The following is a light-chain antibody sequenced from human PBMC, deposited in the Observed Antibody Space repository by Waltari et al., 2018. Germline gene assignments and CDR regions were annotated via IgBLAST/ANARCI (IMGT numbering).Light chain of an antibody. V-gene: IGKV1-39*01. J-gene: IGKJ1*01. CDR1: QSISIY. CDR2: AAS. CDR3: QQTYSAPWT. Sequence: DIQMPQPPSSLSASIGNRLTITCRASQSISIYLNWYQQEPGTAPTLLISAASNLRSGVPSRFSGSRSGTDFTLTISSLQPEDFATFYCQQTYSAPWTFGQGTKVEMK.